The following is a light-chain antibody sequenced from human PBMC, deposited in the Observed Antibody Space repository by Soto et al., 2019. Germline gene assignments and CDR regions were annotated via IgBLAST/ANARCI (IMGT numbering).Light chain of an antibody. J-gene: IGLJ1*01. Sequence: QSALTQPPSASGTPGQRVTISCSGSSSNIGSNTVNWYQQLPGTAPKLLIYSNNQRPSGVPDRFSGSKSGTSASLAITGLQAEDEADYYCQSYDSSLTALYVFGIGTKVTVL. CDR1: SSNIGSNT. CDR2: SNN. V-gene: IGLV1-44*01. CDR3: QSYDSSLTALYV.